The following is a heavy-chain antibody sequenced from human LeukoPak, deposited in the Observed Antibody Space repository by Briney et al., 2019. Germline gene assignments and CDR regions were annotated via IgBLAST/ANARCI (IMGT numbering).Heavy chain of an antibody. J-gene: IGHJ4*02. CDR2: IRYDGSNK. CDR1: GFTFSSYG. CDR3: AKDHRYGDPGSFGY. V-gene: IGHV3-30*02. D-gene: IGHD4-17*01. Sequence: PGGSLRLSCAASGFTFSSYGMHWVRQPPGKGLEWVAFIRYDGSNKYYADSVKGRFTISRDNSKNTLYLQMNSLRAEDTAVYYCAKDHRYGDPGSFGYRGQGTLVTVSS.